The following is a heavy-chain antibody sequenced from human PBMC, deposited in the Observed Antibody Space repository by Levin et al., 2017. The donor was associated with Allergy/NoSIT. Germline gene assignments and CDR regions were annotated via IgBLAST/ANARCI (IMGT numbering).Heavy chain of an antibody. J-gene: IGHJ4*02. Sequence: LSLTCAASGFPFDDYAMHWVRQAPGKGLEWVSGISWNSGSIGYADSVKGRFTISRDNAKNSLYLQMNSLRAEDTALYYCAKDMSNGGYGFDYWGQGTLVTVSS. D-gene: IGHD5-12*01. CDR3: AKDMSNGGYGFDY. V-gene: IGHV3-9*01. CDR2: ISWNSGSI. CDR1: GFPFDDYA.